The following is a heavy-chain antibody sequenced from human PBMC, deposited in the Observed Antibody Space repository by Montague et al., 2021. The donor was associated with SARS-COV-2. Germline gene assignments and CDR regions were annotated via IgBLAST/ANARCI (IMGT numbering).Heavy chain of an antibody. D-gene: IGHD2-2*01. CDR2: IYYSGST. CDR3: ARHLVYCSSTSCYEGRFDP. CDR1: GGSTSSSSYY. J-gene: IGHJ5*02. Sequence: SETLSLTCTVSGGSTSSSSYYWGWIRQPPGKGLEWIGSIYYSGSTYYNPSLKSRVTISVDTSKNQFSLKLSSVTAADTAVYYCARHLVYCSSTSCYEGRFDPWGQGTLVTVSS. V-gene: IGHV4-39*01.